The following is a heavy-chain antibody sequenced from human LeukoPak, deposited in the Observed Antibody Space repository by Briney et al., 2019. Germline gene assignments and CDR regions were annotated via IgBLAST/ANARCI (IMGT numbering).Heavy chain of an antibody. CDR1: GFTVSSNY. CDR2: IYSGGST. CDR3: ARFLAAAGTRWFDP. D-gene: IGHD6-13*01. V-gene: IGHV3-53*01. Sequence: GGSLRLSCAASGFTVSSNYMSWVRQAPGKGLEWVSVIYSGGSTYYADSVKGRFTISRDNSKNTLYLQMNSLRAEDTAVYYCARFLAAAGTRWFDPWGQGTLVTVSS. J-gene: IGHJ5*02.